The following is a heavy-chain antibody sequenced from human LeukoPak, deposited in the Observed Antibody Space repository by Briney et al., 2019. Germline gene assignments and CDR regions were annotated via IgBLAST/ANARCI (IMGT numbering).Heavy chain of an antibody. V-gene: IGHV4-4*07. D-gene: IGHD6-13*01. CDR2: IHSTGST. CDR3: ARQIASAGTAGFDF. Sequence: PLETLSLTCTVSGGSISSYYWSWIRQPAGKGLEWIGRIHSTGSTNYNPSLKSRVTMSVDTSKNQFSLRLRSVTAAHTAVYYCARQIASAGTAGFDFWGQGALVTVSS. J-gene: IGHJ4*02. CDR1: GGSISSYY.